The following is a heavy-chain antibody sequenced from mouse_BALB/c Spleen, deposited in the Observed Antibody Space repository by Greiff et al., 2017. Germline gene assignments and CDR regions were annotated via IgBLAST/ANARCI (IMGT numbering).Heavy chain of an antibody. Sequence: EVKLVESGGGLVQPGGSRKLSCAASGFTFSSFGMHWVRQAPEKGLVWVAYISSGSSTIYYADTVKGRFTISRDNPKNTLFLQMTSLRSEDTAMYYCARWGYDYDWFAYWGQGALITVSA. J-gene: IGHJ3*01. CDR3: ARWGYDYDWFAY. V-gene: IGHV5-17*02. CDR1: GFTFSSFG. CDR2: ISSGSSTI. D-gene: IGHD2-4*01.